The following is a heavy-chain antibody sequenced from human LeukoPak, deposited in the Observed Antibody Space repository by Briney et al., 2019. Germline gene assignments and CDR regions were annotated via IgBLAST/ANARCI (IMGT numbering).Heavy chain of an antibody. CDR2: ISWNSGRI. V-gene: IGHV3-9*01. Sequence: GRSLRLSCAAPGFTFDDYAMHWVRQAPGKGLEWVSGISWNSGRIGYADSVKGRFTISRDNAKNSLYLQMNSLRPEDTAFYYCTKAYGSGSYTSPFDYWGQGTLVTVSS. J-gene: IGHJ4*02. D-gene: IGHD3-10*01. CDR3: TKAYGSGSYTSPFDY. CDR1: GFTFDDYA.